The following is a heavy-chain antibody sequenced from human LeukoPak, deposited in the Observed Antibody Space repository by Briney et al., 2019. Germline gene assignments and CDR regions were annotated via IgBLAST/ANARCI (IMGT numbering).Heavy chain of an antibody. CDR3: SRDANYYDSSRHYFDAFDI. J-gene: IGHJ3*02. V-gene: IGHV3-7*01. CDR2: IRGDGSVK. Sequence: GESLRLSCAASVFTFSKYWMTWFRQSPGKGLEWVANIRGDGSVKYFLESVKGRFNISRDNAKNSLSLEMSNLRAEETAVYSCSRDANYYDSSRHYFDAFDIWGQGTMVTVSS. D-gene: IGHD3-22*01. CDR1: VFTFSKYW.